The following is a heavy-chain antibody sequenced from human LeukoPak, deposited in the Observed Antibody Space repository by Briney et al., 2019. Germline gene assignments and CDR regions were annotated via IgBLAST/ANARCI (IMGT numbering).Heavy chain of an antibody. CDR3: ARDQGLLVVAGRFGY. CDR2: ISSSNSYI. CDR1: GFTFSTYS. D-gene: IGHD6-19*01. J-gene: IGHJ4*02. V-gene: IGHV3-21*01. Sequence: GGSLRLSCAASGFTFSTYSMNWVRQAPGKGLEWVSSISSSNSYIYNADSVKGRFTISRDNAKNSLYLQMNSLRAEDTAVYYCARDQGLLVVAGRFGYWGQGTLVTVSS.